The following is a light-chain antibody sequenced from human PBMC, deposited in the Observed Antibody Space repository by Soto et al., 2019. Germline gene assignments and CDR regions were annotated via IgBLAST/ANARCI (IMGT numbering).Light chain of an antibody. Sequence: EIVLTQSPGTLSLSPGERATLSCRASQIVSDNYLAWYQQRPGQAPRLLIYGASSRATDIPDRFSGSGSGTDFTLTISRLEPEDFAVYYCQLYVGPHGSFGPGTKVDIK. CDR1: QIVSDNY. CDR3: QLYVGPHGS. V-gene: IGKV3-20*01. CDR2: GAS. J-gene: IGKJ3*01.